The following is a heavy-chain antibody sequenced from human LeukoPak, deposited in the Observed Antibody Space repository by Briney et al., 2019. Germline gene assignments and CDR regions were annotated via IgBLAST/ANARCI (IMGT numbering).Heavy chain of an antibody. CDR3: SYLNAERDL. CDR1: GFIFSPHA. CDR2: RSGSAGGYRT. V-gene: IGHV3-23*01. Sequence: GGSLRLSCLVSGFIFSPHALTCVGQASGRGLEWVSARSGSAGGYRTYYAVSVEGRFTISRDNSKHMLYLQMNSVRAGDTAVYYCSYLNAERDLGGQGTLVTVSS. D-gene: IGHD3-3*01. J-gene: IGHJ4*02.